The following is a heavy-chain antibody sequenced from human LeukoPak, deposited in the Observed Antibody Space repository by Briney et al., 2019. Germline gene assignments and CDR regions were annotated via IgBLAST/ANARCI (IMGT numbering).Heavy chain of an antibody. J-gene: IGHJ4*02. CDR2: INPNSGGT. CDR1: GYTFTGYY. Sequence: ASVKVSCKASGYTFTGYYMHWVRQAPGQGLGWMGWINPNSGGTNYAQKFQGRVTMTRDTSISTAYMELSRLRSDDTAVYYCARDLIVVVPAAILNYWGQGTLVTVSS. V-gene: IGHV1-2*02. D-gene: IGHD2-2*02. CDR3: ARDLIVVVPAAILNY.